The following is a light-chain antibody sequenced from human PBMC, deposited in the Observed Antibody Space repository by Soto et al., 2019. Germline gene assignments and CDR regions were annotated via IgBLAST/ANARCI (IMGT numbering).Light chain of an antibody. CDR1: QSVGTF. Sequence: EIVLTQSPATLSLSPGERATLSCRASQSVGTFFAWYQQKPGQAPRLLIYGASSRATGIPVRFSGSGSATEFTLTISSLQSEDFAVYYCQQYNNWPLTFGQGTRLEIK. CDR3: QQYNNWPLT. V-gene: IGKV3-15*01. J-gene: IGKJ5*01. CDR2: GAS.